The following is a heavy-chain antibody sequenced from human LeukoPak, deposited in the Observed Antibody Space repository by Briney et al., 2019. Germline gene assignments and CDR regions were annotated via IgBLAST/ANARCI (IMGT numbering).Heavy chain of an antibody. CDR2: INAGNGNT. J-gene: IGHJ4*02. D-gene: IGHD2-21*02. Sequence: GASVKVSCKASGYTFTSYGISWVRQAPGQRLEWMGWINAGNGNTKYSQEFQGRVTITRDTSASTAYMELSSLRSEDMAVYYCARVGGAYCGGDCYSEAYFDCWGQGTLVTVSS. V-gene: IGHV1-3*03. CDR1: GYTFTSYG. CDR3: ARVGGAYCGGDCYSEAYFDC.